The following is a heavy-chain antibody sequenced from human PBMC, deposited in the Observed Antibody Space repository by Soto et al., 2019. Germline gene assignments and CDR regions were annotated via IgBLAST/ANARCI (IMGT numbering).Heavy chain of an antibody. CDR1: GGKFDSYI. V-gene: IGHV1-69*06. CDR2: FTPMYGTA. CDR3: ARGLSDCSGGTCYIFQQ. J-gene: IGHJ1*01. D-gene: IGHD2-15*01. Sequence: GASVKVFCKASGGKFDSYIFSWVRQAPGQGLEWMGGFTPMYGTATYAPNFQDRVTFTADKSTSTAYMDLTSLRPDDTAMLYCARGLSDCSGGTCYIFQQWGQGTLVTVSS.